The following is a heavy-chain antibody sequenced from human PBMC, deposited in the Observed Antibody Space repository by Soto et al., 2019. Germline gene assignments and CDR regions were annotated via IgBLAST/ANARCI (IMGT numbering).Heavy chain of an antibody. D-gene: IGHD3-10*01. CDR2: ISTNGRSK. V-gene: IGHV3-48*02. Sequence: GSLSLSCAGSGFAFSTYMMNWVRHAPGKGLEWIADISTNGRSKSYAASVRGRFTISRDNTKNSMYLQMNSLRDDDTAVYYCVRDRDLRDYYGMDVWGQGTTVTVSS. J-gene: IGHJ6*02. CDR3: VRDRDLRDYYGMDV. CDR1: GFAFSTYM.